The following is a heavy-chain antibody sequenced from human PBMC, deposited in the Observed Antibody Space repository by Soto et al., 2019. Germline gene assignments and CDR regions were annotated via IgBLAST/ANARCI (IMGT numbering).Heavy chain of an antibody. CDR2: INHTGST. CDR3: ARGREIFGAVTPFEY. V-gene: IGHV4-34*01. CDR1: GAPFSGYY. J-gene: IGHJ4*02. Sequence: SETLSLTCAVYGAPFSGYYWTWIRQPPGKGLEWIGEINHTGSTKYNPSLKSRVTISLDTSKNQFSLSLRSVTAADTAVYYCARGREIFGAVTPFEYWGQGTQVTVSS. D-gene: IGHD3-3*01.